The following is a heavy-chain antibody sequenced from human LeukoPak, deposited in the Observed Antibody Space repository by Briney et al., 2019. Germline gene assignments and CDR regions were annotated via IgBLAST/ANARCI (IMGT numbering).Heavy chain of an antibody. Sequence: ASVKVSCKASGYTFTSYGISWVRQAPGQGLEWMGWINPNSGGTNYAQKFQGRVTMTRDTSISTAYMELSRLRSDDTAVYYCAREPGIAVAGLDYWGQGTLVTVSS. CDR2: INPNSGGT. CDR1: GYTFTSYG. CDR3: AREPGIAVAGLDY. J-gene: IGHJ4*02. D-gene: IGHD6-19*01. V-gene: IGHV1-2*02.